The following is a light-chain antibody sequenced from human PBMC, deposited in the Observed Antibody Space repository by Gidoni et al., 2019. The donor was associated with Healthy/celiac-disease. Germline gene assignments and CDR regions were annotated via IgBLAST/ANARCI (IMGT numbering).Light chain of an antibody. Sequence: SALTQPASVSGSPGQSITISCTGTSSDVAGYNSVSWYQQHPGKAPKLMIYDAGNRPSGVSNRFSGSKSGNTASLTIYGLQAEDEADYYCSSYTSRSGLYVVFGGGTKLTVL. V-gene: IGLV2-14*03. J-gene: IGLJ2*01. CDR3: SSYTSRSGLYVV. CDR1: SSDVAGYNS. CDR2: DAG.